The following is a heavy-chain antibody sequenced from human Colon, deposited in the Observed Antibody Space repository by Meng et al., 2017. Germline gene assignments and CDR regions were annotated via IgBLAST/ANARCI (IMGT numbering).Heavy chain of an antibody. D-gene: IGHD2-2*01. J-gene: IGHJ5*02. CDR3: ARAPLGYCSITTCSGNWFDP. Sequence: QVQLVSVGAELTKPGASVKVFGNASGYNFIGYYMHWLRQAPGQWLGWMGWINPNSGGTNYAQNLQGRVTMTRDTSISTAYMELSRLRSDDTALYYCARAPLGYCSITTCSGNWFDPWGQGTLVTVSS. V-gene: IGHV1-2*02. CDR1: GYNFIGYY. CDR2: INPNSGGT.